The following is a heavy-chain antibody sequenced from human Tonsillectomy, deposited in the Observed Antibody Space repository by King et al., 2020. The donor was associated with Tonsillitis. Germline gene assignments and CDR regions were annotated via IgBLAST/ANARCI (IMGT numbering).Heavy chain of an antibody. CDR2: IYNGGNT. J-gene: IGHJ4*02. CDR3: ASGLWFGELLFY. Sequence: QLVQSGGGLVQPGGSPRLSCAASGFTVSSNYMSWVRQAPGKGLEWVSIIYNGGNTYYADSVKGRFTISRDNSKNTLYLQMSTLRAEDTAVYYCASGLWFGELLFYWGQGTLVTVSS. D-gene: IGHD3-10*01. V-gene: IGHV3-66*01. CDR1: GFTVSSNY.